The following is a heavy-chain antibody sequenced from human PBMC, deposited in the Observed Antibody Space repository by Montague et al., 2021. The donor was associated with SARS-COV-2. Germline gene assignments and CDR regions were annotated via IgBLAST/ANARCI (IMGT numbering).Heavy chain of an antibody. D-gene: IGHD5-12*01. J-gene: IGHJ4*02. V-gene: IGHV3-30-3*01. CDR2: ISYDGSNK. CDR1: GFTFSSYA. CDR3: ARIQYGGYGGAFDY. Sequence: LRLSCAASGFTFSSYAMHWVRQAPGKGLEWVAVISYDGSNKYYADSVKGRFTISRDNSKNTLYLQMNSLRAEDTAVYYCARIQYGGYGGAFDYWGQGTLVTVSS.